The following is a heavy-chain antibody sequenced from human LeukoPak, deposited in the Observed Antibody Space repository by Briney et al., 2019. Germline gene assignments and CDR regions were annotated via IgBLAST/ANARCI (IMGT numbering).Heavy chain of an antibody. V-gene: IGHV3-7*01. CDR2: IKQDGSEK. CDR3: ARKNGLDY. Sequence: GSLRLSCAASTFTFSNYWMNWVRQAPGKGLEWVANIKQDGSEKYYVDSVKGRFTISRDNAKNSLYLQMNSLRAEDTAVYYCARKNGLDYWGQGTLLTVSS. J-gene: IGHJ4*02. CDR1: TFTFSNYW.